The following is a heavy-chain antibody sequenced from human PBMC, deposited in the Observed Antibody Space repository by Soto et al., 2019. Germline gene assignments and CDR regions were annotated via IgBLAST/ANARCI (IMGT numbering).Heavy chain of an antibody. CDR2: IYYSGSS. CDR3: ATTRSTGHPALFAY. D-gene: IGHD1-26*01. J-gene: IGHJ4*02. CDR1: GGSISSGDYY. Sequence: QVQLQESGPGLVQPSQTLSLTCAVSGGSISSGDYYWTWIRQHPGKGLEWIGYIYYSGSSRYNPSLKSRLTIPLDTSKNPFSLKLTSVTAADTAVYYWATTRSTGHPALFAYWGQGTLVTVSS. V-gene: IGHV4-31*11.